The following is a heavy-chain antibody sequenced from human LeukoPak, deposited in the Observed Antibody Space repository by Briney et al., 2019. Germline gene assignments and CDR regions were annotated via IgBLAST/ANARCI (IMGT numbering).Heavy chain of an antibody. CDR2: ISGSGGST. CDR3: AKDDDDGDHVVVDH. Sequence: GGSLRLSCAASGFTFSSYAMSWVRQAPGKGLEWVSVISGSGGSTYYADPVKGRFTISRDNSKDTLFLQMSSLRAEDTAVYYCAKDDDDGDHVVVDHWGQGTLVTVSS. D-gene: IGHD4-17*01. CDR1: GFTFSSYA. V-gene: IGHV3-23*01. J-gene: IGHJ4*02.